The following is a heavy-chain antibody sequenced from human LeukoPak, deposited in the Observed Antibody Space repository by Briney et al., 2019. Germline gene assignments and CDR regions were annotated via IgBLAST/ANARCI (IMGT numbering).Heavy chain of an antibody. D-gene: IGHD3-9*01. V-gene: IGHV3-23*01. J-gene: IGHJ4*02. CDR1: GFTFSNYA. CDR3: AKWGDYDVLTGYYDPDY. Sequence: GGSLRLSCVASGFTFSNYAMSWVRQAPGKGLEWVSAITGSGGITYYAHSVKGRFTISRDNSKNTLYLQMNSLRAEDTAVYYCAKWGDYDVLTGYYDPDYWGQGTLVTVSS. CDR2: ITGSGGIT.